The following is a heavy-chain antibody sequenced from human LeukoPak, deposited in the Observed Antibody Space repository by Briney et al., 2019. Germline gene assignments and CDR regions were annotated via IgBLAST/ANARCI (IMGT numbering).Heavy chain of an antibody. CDR1: GFTVSSNY. CDR3: AREANYYDSSGYYPDAFDI. V-gene: IGHV3-53*04. J-gene: IGHJ3*02. Sequence: GGSLRLSCAASGFTVSSNYMSSVRQAPGKGLEWVSLIYSRGSTYYADSVKGRFTISRHNSKNTLYLHMNSLRAEDTAVYYCAREANYYDSSGYYPDAFDIWGQGTMVTISS. CDR2: IYSRGST. D-gene: IGHD3-22*01.